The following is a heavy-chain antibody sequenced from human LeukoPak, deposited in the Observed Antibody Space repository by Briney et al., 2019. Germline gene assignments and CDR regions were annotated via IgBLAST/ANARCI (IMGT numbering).Heavy chain of an antibody. J-gene: IGHJ4*02. CDR3: ARDLSRWNRGSYYFDY. CDR1: GYTFTSYY. CDR2: INPSGGST. V-gene: IGHV1-46*01. Sequence: ASVKVSCKASGYTFTSYYMHWVRQAPGQGLEWMGIINPSGGSTSYAQKFQGRVTMTRDMSTSTVYMELSSLRSEDTAVYYCARDLSRWNRGSYYFDYWGQGTLVTVSS. D-gene: IGHD1/OR15-1a*01.